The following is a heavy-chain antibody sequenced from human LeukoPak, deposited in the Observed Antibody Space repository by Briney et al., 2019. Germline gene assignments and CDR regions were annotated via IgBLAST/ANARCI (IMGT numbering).Heavy chain of an antibody. CDR2: ISYDGSNK. V-gene: IGHV3-30-3*01. Sequence: GGSLRLSCAASGFTFSSYAMHWVRQAPGKGLEWVAVISYDGSNKYYADSVKGRFTISRDNSKNTLYLQMNSLRAEDTAVYYCAKDDLVPAAYFDYWGQGTLVTVSS. CDR1: GFTFSSYA. D-gene: IGHD2-2*01. CDR3: AKDDLVPAAYFDY. J-gene: IGHJ4*02.